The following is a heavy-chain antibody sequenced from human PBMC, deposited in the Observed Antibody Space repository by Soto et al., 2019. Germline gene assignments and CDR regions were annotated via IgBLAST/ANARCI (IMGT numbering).Heavy chain of an antibody. CDR3: ARDLSYYDSSGAFDY. D-gene: IGHD3-22*01. J-gene: IGHJ4*02. CDR2: IYHSGST. V-gene: IGHV4-4*02. Sequence: PSETLSLTCAVSGGSISSSNWWSWVRQPPGKGLEWIGEIYHSGSTNYNPSLKSRVTISVDKSKNQFSLKLSSVTAADTAVYYCARDLSYYDSSGAFDYWGQGTLVTVSS. CDR1: GGSISSSNW.